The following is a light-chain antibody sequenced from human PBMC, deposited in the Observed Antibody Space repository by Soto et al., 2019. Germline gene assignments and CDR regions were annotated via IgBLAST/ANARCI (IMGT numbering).Light chain of an antibody. CDR1: QRVSSN. J-gene: IGKJ5*01. CDR2: DAS. Sequence: EIVMTQSPATLPVSPGQSAPLSCRASQRVSSNVAGHQQQPGQAPRILMYDASTRATGSSARVSGSGSGTEGTLTSSSLQSEDFAVYECQQYQNWPITVGQGTRLEIK. V-gene: IGKV3-15*01. CDR3: QQYQNWPIT.